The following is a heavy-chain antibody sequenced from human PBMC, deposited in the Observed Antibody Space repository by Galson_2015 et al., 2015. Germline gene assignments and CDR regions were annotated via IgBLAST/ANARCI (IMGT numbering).Heavy chain of an antibody. Sequence: GGTTEYAASVKGSFIISRDDSKDIAFLQMNSLQTEDTAVYYCTGVEDWGQGTLVTVSS. V-gene: IGHV3-49*02. CDR2: GGTT. J-gene: IGHJ4*02. CDR3: TGVED. D-gene: IGHD1-1*01.